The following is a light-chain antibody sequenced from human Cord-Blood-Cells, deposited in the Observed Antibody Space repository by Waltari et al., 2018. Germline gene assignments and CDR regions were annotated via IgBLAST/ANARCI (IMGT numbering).Light chain of an antibody. CDR3: QQSYSTLT. J-gene: IGKJ4*01. CDR2: AAS. CDR1: PSISSY. V-gene: IGKV1-39*01. Sequence: DIQMTQSSSSLSASVGDRVTITCRASPSISSYLNWYQQKPGKAPKLLIYAASSLQSGVPSRFSGSGSGTDFTLTISSLQPEDFATYYCQQSYSTLTFGGGTKVEIK.